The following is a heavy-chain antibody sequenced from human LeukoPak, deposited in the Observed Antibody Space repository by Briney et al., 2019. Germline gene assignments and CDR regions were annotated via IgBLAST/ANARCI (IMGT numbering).Heavy chain of an antibody. D-gene: IGHD2-8*01. CDR1: GGSFSSSSYY. J-gene: IGHJ4*02. V-gene: IGHV4-39*01. Sequence: PSETLTLTCTVSGGSFSSSSYYWGWIRQPPGKGLEWIGSIYYSGSTYYNPSLKSRVTISVDTSKNQFSLKLSSVTAVDTAVYYCARQYFIGGCEYLGQARMLSVSS. CDR2: IYYSGST. CDR3: ARQYFIGGCEY.